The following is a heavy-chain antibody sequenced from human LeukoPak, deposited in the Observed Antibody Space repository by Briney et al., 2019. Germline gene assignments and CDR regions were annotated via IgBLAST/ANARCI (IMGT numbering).Heavy chain of an antibody. Sequence: GGSLRLSCAASGFAFSTYWIHWVRQAPGKGLVWVSSINRDGSRTYYADSVKGRFTISRDNAKNTLYLQMNSLRAEDTAVFYCARDEGSEVPSVRGFDFWGQGTLVTVSS. CDR1: GFAFSTYW. J-gene: IGHJ4*02. D-gene: IGHD3-16*02. V-gene: IGHV3-74*01. CDR3: ARDEGSEVPSVRGFDF. CDR2: INRDGSRT.